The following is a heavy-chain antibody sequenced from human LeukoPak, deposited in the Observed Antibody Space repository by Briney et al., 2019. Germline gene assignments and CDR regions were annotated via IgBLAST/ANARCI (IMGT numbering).Heavy chain of an antibody. CDR3: ARTMWGFDY. Sequence: PGGSLRLSCASSGXAFSDYELNWVRQAPGKGPEWVSYISSSGSIIYYADSVKGRFTISRDNAKRSLFLQMNSLRVEDTAVYYCARTMWGFDYWGQGTLVTVSS. V-gene: IGHV3-48*03. J-gene: IGHJ4*02. CDR2: ISSSGSII. D-gene: IGHD7-27*01. CDR1: GXAFSDYE.